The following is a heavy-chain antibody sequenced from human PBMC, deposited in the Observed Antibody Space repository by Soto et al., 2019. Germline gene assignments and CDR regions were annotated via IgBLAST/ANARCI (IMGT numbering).Heavy chain of an antibody. CDR2: INSDGSST. J-gene: IGHJ2*01. Sequence: EVQLVESGGGLVQPGGSLRLSCAASGFTFSNYWMHWVRQAPGKGLVWVSRINSDGSSTSYADSVKGRFTISRDNAKNTLYLQMNSLRAEDTAVYYCARGGRLNWYFDLWGRGTLVTVSS. D-gene: IGHD1-26*01. CDR1: GFTFSNYW. CDR3: ARGGRLNWYFDL. V-gene: IGHV3-74*01.